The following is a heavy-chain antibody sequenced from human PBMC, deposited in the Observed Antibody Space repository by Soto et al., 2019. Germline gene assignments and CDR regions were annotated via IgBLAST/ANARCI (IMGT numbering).Heavy chain of an antibody. Sequence: PGGSLRLSCAASGFTFSTYGIHWVRQAPVNGLELVSVIWYYVSYKFYADSVKGRFSISRYNSENTLFLRMNSLRAEDTAVYYCXRARYYDSRGYYSAFDYWGQGTLVTVSS. D-gene: IGHD3-22*01. CDR3: XRARYYDSRGYYSAFDY. CDR2: IWYYVSYK. J-gene: IGHJ4*02. V-gene: IGHV3-33*01. CDR1: GFTFSTYG.